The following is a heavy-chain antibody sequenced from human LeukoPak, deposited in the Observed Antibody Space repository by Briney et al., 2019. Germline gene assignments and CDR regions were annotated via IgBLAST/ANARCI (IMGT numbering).Heavy chain of an antibody. J-gene: IGHJ4*02. D-gene: IGHD3-16*01. Sequence: GASVKVSCKASGYTFTRYYMHWVRQAPGQGLEWEGWINPNSGGTNYAQKFQGSVTMIRDTSISTAYMELSRLRCDDTAVYYCARGSSKGGYDYWGEGALVTVSS. CDR2: INPNSGGT. CDR1: GYTFTRYY. V-gene: IGHV1-2*02. CDR3: ARGSSKGGYDY.